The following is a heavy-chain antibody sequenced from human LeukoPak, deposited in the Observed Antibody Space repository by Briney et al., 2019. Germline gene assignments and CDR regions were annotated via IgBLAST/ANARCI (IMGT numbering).Heavy chain of an antibody. J-gene: IGHJ4*02. Sequence: PGGSLRLSCEASGFSFNAAWMTWVRQAPGKGLEWVATIKNDGSDKYYVDSVKGRFTLSRDNAKNLVYLQMNSLRVEDTAVYYCVNLGYSDGGQGTLVTVSS. CDR1: GFSFNAAW. CDR3: VNLGYSD. D-gene: IGHD5-12*01. V-gene: IGHV3-7*01. CDR2: IKNDGSDK.